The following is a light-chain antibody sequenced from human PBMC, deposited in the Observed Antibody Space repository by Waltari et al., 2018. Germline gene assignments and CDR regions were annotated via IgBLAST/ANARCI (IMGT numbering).Light chain of an antibody. Sequence: EIVLTQSPATLSLSPGESATLSCRASQSVSTYLAWYHQKPGPAPRLLIYDASTRATGIPARFSGSGSGTDFTLTISSLEPEDFAVYYCHQRSSWPLTFGGGTKVEIK. J-gene: IGKJ4*01. CDR1: QSVSTY. V-gene: IGKV3-11*01. CDR3: HQRSSWPLT. CDR2: DAS.